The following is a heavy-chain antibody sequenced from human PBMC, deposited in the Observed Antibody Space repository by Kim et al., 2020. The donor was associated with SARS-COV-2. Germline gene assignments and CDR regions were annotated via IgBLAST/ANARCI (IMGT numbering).Heavy chain of an antibody. CDR1: GFNFNSFW. CDR2: IKEDGSKI. CDR3: ARDHGYSGWFSHLDY. Sequence: GGSLRLSCAASGFNFNSFWMTWVRQAPGKGLEWVANIKEDGSKIQYVDSVKGRFTISRDNVKNSLFLHMNSLRVEDTAVYYCARDHGYSGWFSHLDYWGQGALVTVSS. D-gene: IGHD6-19*01. V-gene: IGHV3-7*03. J-gene: IGHJ4*02.